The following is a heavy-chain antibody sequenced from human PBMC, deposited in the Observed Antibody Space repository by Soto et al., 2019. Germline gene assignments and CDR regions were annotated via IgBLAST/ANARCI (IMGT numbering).Heavy chain of an antibody. D-gene: IGHD3-22*01. CDR1: GFTFTSSA. J-gene: IGHJ6*02. CDR3: AAAPYYYDSSGYRYYYHGMDV. V-gene: IGHV1-58*01. CDR2: IVVGSGNT. Sequence: AASVKVSCKASGFTFTSSAVQWVRQARGQRLEWIGWIVVGSGNTNYAQKFQERVTITRDMSTSTAYMELSSLGSEDTAVYYCAAAPYYYDSSGYRYYYHGMDVWGQGTTVTVS.